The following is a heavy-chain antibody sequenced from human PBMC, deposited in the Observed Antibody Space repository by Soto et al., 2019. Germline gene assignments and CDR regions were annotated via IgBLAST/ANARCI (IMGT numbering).Heavy chain of an antibody. Sequence: EVQLVESGGGLVKPGGSLRLSCAASGFTFSSYSMNWVRQAPGKGLEWVSSISSSSSYIYYADSVKGRFTISRDNAKNSLYLQMNSLRDEDTAVYYCARDRQWLRFHYYYYMDVWGKGTTVTVSS. V-gene: IGHV3-21*01. D-gene: IGHD5-12*01. J-gene: IGHJ6*03. CDR2: ISSSSSYI. CDR3: ARDRQWLRFHYYYYMDV. CDR1: GFTFSSYS.